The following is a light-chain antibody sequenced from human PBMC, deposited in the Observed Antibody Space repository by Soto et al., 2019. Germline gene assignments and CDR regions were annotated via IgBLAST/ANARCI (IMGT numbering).Light chain of an antibody. J-gene: IGLJ2*01. Sequence: QSVLTQPPSASGSPGQSITISCTGTTRDVGAYNFVSWYRQLPGKAPKLLIYEVTKRPSGVPDRFSGSKSGNTASLTVSGLQAEDGADYYCSSYAGSATFVVFGGGTKLTVL. CDR1: TRDVGAYNF. CDR2: EVT. CDR3: SSYAGSATFVV. V-gene: IGLV2-8*01.